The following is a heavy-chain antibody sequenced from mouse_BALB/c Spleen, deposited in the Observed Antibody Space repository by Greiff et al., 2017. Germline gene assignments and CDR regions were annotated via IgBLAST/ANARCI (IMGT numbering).Heavy chain of an antibody. CDR3: ARVYDYDGYFDV. J-gene: IGHJ1*01. CDR2: INSNGGST. CDR1: GFTFSSYG. D-gene: IGHD2-4*01. Sequence: EVKVVESGGGLVQPGGSLKLSCAASGFTFSSYGMSWVRQTPDKRLELVATINSNGGSTYYPDSVKGRFTISRDNAKNTLYLQMSSLKSEDTAMYYCARVYDYDGYFDVWGAGTTVTVSS. V-gene: IGHV5-6-3*01.